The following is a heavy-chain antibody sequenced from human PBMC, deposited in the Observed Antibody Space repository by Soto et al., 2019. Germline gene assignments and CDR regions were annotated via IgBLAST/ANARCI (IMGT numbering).Heavy chain of an antibody. CDR3: ARRDSHGFFRYFDN. CDR2: TNGNLGTG. D-gene: IGHD3-10*01. Sequence: QVQLVQSGAEVKRPGSSVKVSCKASGGTFSSYPISWVRQAPGQGLEWMGGTNGNLGTGNYAQKFRGRLTITTDISTTTAYMELSRLTSEETAVYYCARRDSHGFFRYFDNWGQGTLVTVSS. V-gene: IGHV1-69*06. CDR1: GGTFSSYP. J-gene: IGHJ4*02.